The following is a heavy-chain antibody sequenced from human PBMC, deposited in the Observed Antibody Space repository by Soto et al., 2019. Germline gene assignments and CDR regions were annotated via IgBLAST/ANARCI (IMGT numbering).Heavy chain of an antibody. V-gene: IGHV3-13*01. CDR1: GFTFSSHD. D-gene: IGHD1-26*01. CDR2: IGTAGDT. J-gene: IGHJ6*02. Sequence: GGSLRLSCAASGFTFSSHDMHWVRQATGKGLEWVSAIGTAGDTYYPGSVKGRFTISRENAKNSLYLQMNSLRAGDTAVYYCARDGGGSYTRIDYYYGMDVWGQGTTVTVSS. CDR3: ARDGGGSYTRIDYYYGMDV.